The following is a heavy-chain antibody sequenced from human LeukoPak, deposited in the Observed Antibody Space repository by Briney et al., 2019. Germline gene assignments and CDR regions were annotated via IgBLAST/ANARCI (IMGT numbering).Heavy chain of an antibody. CDR3: ARHSKYYYDSSGSYVGYFQH. D-gene: IGHD3-22*01. Sequence: PSETLSLTCTVSGVSITSYYWSWIRQPPGKGLEWIGSIYHSGSTNDNPSLKSRVTISVDTSKNQFSLKLSPVTAADTAVYYCARHSKYYYDSSGSYVGYFQHWGQGTLVTVSS. CDR1: GVSITSYY. CDR2: IYHSGST. V-gene: IGHV4-59*08. J-gene: IGHJ1*01.